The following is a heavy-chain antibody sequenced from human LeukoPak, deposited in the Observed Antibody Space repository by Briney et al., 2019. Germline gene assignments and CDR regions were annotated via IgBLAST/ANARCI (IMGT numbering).Heavy chain of an antibody. CDR3: ARVGYGDYYYYMDV. D-gene: IGHD4-17*01. Sequence: GASVNVSCKASGYTFTGYYMHWVRQAPRQGLEWMGWINPNSGGTKYAKKFQGRVTMTRDTSISTAYMELSRLRSDDTAVYYCARVGYGDYYYYMDVWGKGTTVTVSS. V-gene: IGHV1-2*02. J-gene: IGHJ6*03. CDR1: GYTFTGYY. CDR2: INPNSGGT.